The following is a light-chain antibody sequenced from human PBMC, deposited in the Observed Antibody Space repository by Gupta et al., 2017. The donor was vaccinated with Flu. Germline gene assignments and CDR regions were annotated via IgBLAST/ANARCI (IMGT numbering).Light chain of an antibody. Sequence: DIQLTQSPSFLSLSIGDRVTITCRASQDISSYLAWNQQKPGKAPKFLIYTASTLQTEVPSRFSGSGSGTQFSLTISNLQPEDSATYYCQQVNMYPSTFGGGTKVEIK. CDR3: QQVNMYPST. J-gene: IGKJ4*01. V-gene: IGKV1-9*01. CDR1: QDISSY. CDR2: TAS.